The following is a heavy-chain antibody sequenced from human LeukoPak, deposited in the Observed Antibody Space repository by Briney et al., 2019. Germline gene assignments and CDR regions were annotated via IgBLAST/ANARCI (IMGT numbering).Heavy chain of an antibody. D-gene: IGHD6-6*01. Sequence: GGSLRLSCAASGVSFSIYSMNWVRQAPGEGREWGSYISSSSSTIYYADPAKGGFTISKDNAKNSLYLQMNMLRAEEPAVFSWARVSWSSSSIYLYYYYYMDVWGKGTTVTVSS. CDR2: ISSSSSTI. J-gene: IGHJ6*03. CDR3: ARVSWSSSSIYLYYYYYMDV. CDR1: GVSFSIYS. V-gene: IGHV3-48*01.